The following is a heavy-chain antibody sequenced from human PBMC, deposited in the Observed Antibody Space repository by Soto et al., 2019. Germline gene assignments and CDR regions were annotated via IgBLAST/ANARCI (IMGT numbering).Heavy chain of an antibody. CDR3: ARATVWFGEQRDAFDI. J-gene: IGHJ3*02. V-gene: IGHV4-4*02. CDR2: IYHSGST. Sequence: QVQLQESGPGLVKPSGTLSLTCAVSGGSISSSNWWSWVRQPPGKGLEWIGEIYHSGSTNYNPSLKSRVTISVDQSKNQFSLKLSYVTAADTAVYYCARATVWFGEQRDAFDIWGQGTMVTVSS. CDR1: GGSISSSNW. D-gene: IGHD3-10*01.